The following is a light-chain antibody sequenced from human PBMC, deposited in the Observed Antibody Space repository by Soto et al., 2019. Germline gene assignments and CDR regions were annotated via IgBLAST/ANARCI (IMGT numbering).Light chain of an antibody. CDR2: LNSDGSH. V-gene: IGLV4-69*01. Sequence: QPVLTQSPSASASLGASVKLTCTLSSGHSSYAIAWHQQHPEKGPRYLMKLNSDGSHNKGDGIPDRFSGSSSGAERYLTISSLQSEDEADYYCQTWGTGIRVFGGGTKLTVL. CDR1: SGHSSYA. J-gene: IGLJ3*02. CDR3: QTWGTGIRV.